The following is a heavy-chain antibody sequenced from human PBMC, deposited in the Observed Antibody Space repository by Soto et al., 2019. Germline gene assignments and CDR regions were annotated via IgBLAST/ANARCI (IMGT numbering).Heavy chain of an antibody. CDR1: GGSISSGGYY. J-gene: IGHJ4*02. Sequence: QVQLQESGPGLVKPSQTLSLTCTVSGGSISSGGYYWSWIRQHPGKGLEWIGYIYYSGSTYYNPSLKIRVNISVDTSKNQFTLKLSSVTAADTAVYYCARVEVVTAVFNFDYWGQGTLVTVSS. V-gene: IGHV4-31*03. CDR3: ARVEVVTAVFNFDY. D-gene: IGHD2-21*02. CDR2: IYYSGST.